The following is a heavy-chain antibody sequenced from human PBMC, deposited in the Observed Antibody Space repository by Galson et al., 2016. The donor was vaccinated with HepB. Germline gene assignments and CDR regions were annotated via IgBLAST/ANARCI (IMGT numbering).Heavy chain of an antibody. CDR1: GFTFGDHA. Sequence: SLRLSCAASGFTFGDHAMSWVRQAPGKGLEWVGFIRSNPFGGTTEYAASVKGRFTISRDDSKSIAYLQMNSLKTEDTAVYYCTTSSTRGYTYGPSAYWGRGTLVTVSS. D-gene: IGHD5-18*01. J-gene: IGHJ4*02. CDR2: IRSNPFGGTT. CDR3: TTSSTRGYTYGPSAY. V-gene: IGHV3-49*04.